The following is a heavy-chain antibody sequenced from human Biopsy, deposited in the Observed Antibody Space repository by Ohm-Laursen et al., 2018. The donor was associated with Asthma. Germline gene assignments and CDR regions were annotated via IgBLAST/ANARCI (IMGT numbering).Heavy chain of an antibody. D-gene: IGHD5-18*01. J-gene: IGHJ4*02. CDR3: ARDFVDSAMDYFDY. V-gene: IGHV4-31*02. Sequence: TLSLTWTVSGDSISRGTYYWSWIRQHPGKGLEWIGYIYYSVSTYYNPSLKSRVSISIDTSKNQFSLKLSSVTAADTAVYYCARDFVDSAMDYFDYWGQGTLVTVSS. CDR2: IYYSVST. CDR1: GDSISRGTYY.